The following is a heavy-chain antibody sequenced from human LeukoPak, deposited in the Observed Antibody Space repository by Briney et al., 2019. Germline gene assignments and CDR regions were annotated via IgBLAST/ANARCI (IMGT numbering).Heavy chain of an antibody. CDR1: GXSIXXLY. V-gene: IGHV4-59*08. D-gene: IGHD6-6*01. CDR2: IYYTGST. CDR3: ARHRAYSSSSPFDY. Sequence: SETLSLTCSVSGXSIXXLYXXWXXXPXGXGLXWIGYIYYTGSTNYNPSLKSRVTIFVDMSKNQFSLRLSSVTAADTALYYCARHRAYSSSSPFDYWGQGTLVTVS. J-gene: IGHJ4*02.